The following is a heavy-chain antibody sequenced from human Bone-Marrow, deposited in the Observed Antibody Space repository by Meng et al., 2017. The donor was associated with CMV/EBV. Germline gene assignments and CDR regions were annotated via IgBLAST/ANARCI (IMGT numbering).Heavy chain of an antibody. V-gene: IGHV3-74*01. Sequence: GGSLRLSCAASGFTFSSYWMHWVRQAPGKGLVWVSRINSDGSSTSYADSVKGRFTISRDNAKNTLYLQMNSLRAEDTAVYYCARGGGCSSTSCCANWFDPWGQGTLVTVSS. J-gene: IGHJ5*02. D-gene: IGHD2-2*01. CDR1: GFTFSSYW. CDR3: ARGGGCSSTSCCANWFDP. CDR2: INSDGSST.